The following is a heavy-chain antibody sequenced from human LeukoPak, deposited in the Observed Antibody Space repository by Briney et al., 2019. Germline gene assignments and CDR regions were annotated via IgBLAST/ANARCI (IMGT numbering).Heavy chain of an antibody. CDR1: GGSISSGGYS. Sequence: SQTLSLTCAVSGGSISSGGYSWSWIWQPPGTGLEWIGYIYHSGSTYYNPSLKSRVTISVDRSKNQFSLKLSSVTAADTAVYYCASSAKHNHFDYWGQGTLVTVSS. V-gene: IGHV4-30-2*01. CDR3: ASSAKHNHFDY. D-gene: IGHD1-20*01. CDR2: IYHSGST. J-gene: IGHJ4*02.